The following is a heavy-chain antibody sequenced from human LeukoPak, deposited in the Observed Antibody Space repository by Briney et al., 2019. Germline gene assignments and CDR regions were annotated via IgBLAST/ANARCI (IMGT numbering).Heavy chain of an antibody. Sequence: AGGSLRLSCAASGFPFSTYDMHWVRQAPDKGLQWVAVISSDGYRTDYPDSVRGRFTISRDNSKNTLYLQMNSLRAEDTALYYCAKKVVVGATSPYSDFQDWGQGTLVTVSS. CDR2: ISSDGYRT. CDR1: GFPFSTYD. J-gene: IGHJ1*01. V-gene: IGHV3-30*18. CDR3: AKKVVVGATSPYSDFQD. D-gene: IGHD1-26*01.